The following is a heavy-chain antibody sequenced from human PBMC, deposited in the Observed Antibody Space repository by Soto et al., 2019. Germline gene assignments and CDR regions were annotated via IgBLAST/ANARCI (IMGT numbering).Heavy chain of an antibody. CDR2: VSADATTT. CDR3: AKDRWRLVRGVILDF. Sequence: EVQLLESGGGLVQPGGSLRLSCAASGFTFTSYAMTWVRQAPGRGLEWVSTVSADATTTYYADSVKGRFTISRDNSKNTVSLEMKSLTVEDTALYYGAKDRWRLVRGVILDFWGQGALVTVSS. CDR1: GFTFTSYA. J-gene: IGHJ4*02. D-gene: IGHD3-10*01. V-gene: IGHV3-23*01.